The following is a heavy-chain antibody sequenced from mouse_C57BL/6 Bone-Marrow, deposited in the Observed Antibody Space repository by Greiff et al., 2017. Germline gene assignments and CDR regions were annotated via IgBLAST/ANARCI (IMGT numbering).Heavy chain of an antibody. CDR1: GFNIKDDY. D-gene: IGHD2-4*01. Sequence: EVQLQQSGAELVRPGASVKLSCTASGFNIKDDYMHWVKQRPEQGLEWIGWIDPENGDTEYASKFQGKATITADTSSNTAYLQLSSLTSEDTAVYYCTTPIYYEYDLDYWGQGTTLTVSS. CDR3: TTPIYYEYDLDY. V-gene: IGHV14-4*01. J-gene: IGHJ2*01. CDR2: IDPENGDT.